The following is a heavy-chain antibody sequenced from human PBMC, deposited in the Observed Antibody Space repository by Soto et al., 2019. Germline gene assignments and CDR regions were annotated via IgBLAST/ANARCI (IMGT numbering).Heavy chain of an antibody. CDR3: AGSAYYDFWSGYYYYYYYGMDV. CDR1: GGSISSYY. CDR2: IYYSGST. V-gene: IGHV4-59*01. Sequence: SETLSLTCTVSGGSISSYYWSWIRQPPGKGLEWIGYIYYSGSTNYNPSLKSRVTISVDTSKNQFSLKLSSVTAADTAVYYCAGSAYYDFWSGYYYYYYYGMDVWGQGTTVTVSS. D-gene: IGHD3-3*01. J-gene: IGHJ6*02.